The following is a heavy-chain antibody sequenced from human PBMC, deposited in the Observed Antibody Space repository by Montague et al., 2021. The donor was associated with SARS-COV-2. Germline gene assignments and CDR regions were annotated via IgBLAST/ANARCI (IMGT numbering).Heavy chain of an antibody. CDR1: GFTFSSYS. CDR2: ISSSSSSYI. CDR3: ARARGIGNYYYGMDV. D-gene: IGHD2-21*01. Sequence: SLRLSCAASGFTFSSYSMNWVRQAPGKGLEWVSSISSSSSSYIYYTDSVKGRFTISKDNAKNSLYLQMNSLRAEDTAVYYCARARGIGNYYYGMDVWGQGTTLTVSS. J-gene: IGHJ6*02. V-gene: IGHV3-21*01.